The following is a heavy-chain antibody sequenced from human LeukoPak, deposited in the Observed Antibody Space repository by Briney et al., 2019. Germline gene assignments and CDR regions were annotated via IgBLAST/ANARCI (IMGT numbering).Heavy chain of an antibody. V-gene: IGHV3-23*01. CDR3: ASPLYYDTRGFYYQVFD. J-gene: IGHJ4*02. D-gene: IGHD3-22*01. CDR1: GFNFRNYD. Sequence: GGSLRLSCAASGFNFRNYDMGWVRQAPGKGLEWVSAISGSGGRTYYADSVKGRFTISRDNSKNTLFVQMNSLRAEDTAVYYCASPLYYDTRGFYYQVFDWGQGTLVTVSS. CDR2: ISGSGGRT.